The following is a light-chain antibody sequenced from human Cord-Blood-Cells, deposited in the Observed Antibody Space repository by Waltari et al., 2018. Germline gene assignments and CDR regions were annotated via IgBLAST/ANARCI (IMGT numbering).Light chain of an antibody. J-gene: IGLJ3*02. CDR3: SSYTSSSTWV. CDR2: DVS. CDR1: SSAVGGYNY. Sequence: QSALTQPASVSGSPGQLITISCTGTSSAVGGYNYVSWYQQHPGKAPKLMIYDVSNRPSGVSNRFSGSKSGNTASLTISGLQAEDEADYYCSSYTSSSTWVFGGGTKLTVL. V-gene: IGLV2-14*03.